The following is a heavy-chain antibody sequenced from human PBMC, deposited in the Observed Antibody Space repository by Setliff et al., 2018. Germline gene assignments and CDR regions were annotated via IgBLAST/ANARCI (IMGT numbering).Heavy chain of an antibody. CDR2: ITHRRVT. CDR3: ARGRDVFPVPPYMDV. V-gene: IGHV4-34*01. Sequence: PSETLSLTCAVYGGSFSDFYWIWIRQPPGEGLEWIGEITHRRVTTYNPSLQSRAAISLDTSKRRFSLKLGSVSAADTAVYYCARGRDVFPVPPYMDVRAEGTTVTVSS. CDR1: GGSFSDFY. J-gene: IGHJ6*03. D-gene: IGHD3-10*02.